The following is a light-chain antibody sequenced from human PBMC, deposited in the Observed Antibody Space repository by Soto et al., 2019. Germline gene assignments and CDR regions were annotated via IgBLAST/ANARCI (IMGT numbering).Light chain of an antibody. CDR2: EVN. CDR1: SSDVGRYNY. Sequence: QSALTQPPSASGSPGQSVTISCTGTSSDVGRYNYVSWYQQHPGKAPKLMISEVNKRASGVPDRFSGSKSGNTASLTVSGLQAEDEADYYCSSYAGTLFVFGTGTKLTVL. V-gene: IGLV2-8*01. CDR3: SSYAGTLFV. J-gene: IGLJ1*01.